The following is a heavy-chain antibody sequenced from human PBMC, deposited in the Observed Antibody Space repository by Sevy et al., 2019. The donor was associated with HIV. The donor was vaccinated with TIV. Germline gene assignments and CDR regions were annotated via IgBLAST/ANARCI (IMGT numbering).Heavy chain of an antibody. Sequence: SETLSLTCAVYGGSFSGYYWSWIRQPPGKGLEWIGEINHSGGTNYNPSLKSRVAISVDTSKNHFSLKLNSVTAADTAVYYYARHCTGSSCSHAFDIWGQGTMVTVSS. D-gene: IGHD2-15*01. CDR1: GGSFSGYY. CDR3: ARHCTGSSCSHAFDI. V-gene: IGHV4-34*01. J-gene: IGHJ3*02. CDR2: INHSGGT.